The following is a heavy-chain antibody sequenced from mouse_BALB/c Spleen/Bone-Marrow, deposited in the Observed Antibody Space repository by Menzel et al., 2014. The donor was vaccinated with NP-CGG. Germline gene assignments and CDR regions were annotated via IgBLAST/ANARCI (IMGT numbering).Heavy chain of an antibody. J-gene: IGHJ1*01. Sequence: QVHVKQSGAELAKPGASMKMSCKASGYTFTTYWMHWVKQRPGQGLEWIGYINPSTGYTEYNQKFKDKATLTADKSSSTPYMYLRSVTTEDSEVYYCARVPITPVPYYFAIWGAGTPVTVSS. CDR2: INPSTGYT. CDR1: GYTFTTYW. CDR3: ARVPITPVPYYFAI. D-gene: IGHD1-1*01. V-gene: IGHV1-7*01.